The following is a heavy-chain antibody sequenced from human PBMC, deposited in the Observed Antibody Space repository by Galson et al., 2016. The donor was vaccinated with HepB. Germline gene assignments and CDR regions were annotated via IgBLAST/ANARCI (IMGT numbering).Heavy chain of an antibody. CDR3: ARVRELRLFDWLNYPYYNGMDV. Sequence: SVKVSCKASGYTFTTYDISWVRQAPGQGLEWMGWISGSTGNTMYAHRVQGRVTVTADTSTSTTYMELRSLRSDDTAVYYCARVRELRLFDWLNYPYYNGMDVWGQGTTVTVSS. V-gene: IGHV1-18*01. D-gene: IGHD3-9*01. CDR2: ISGSTGNT. J-gene: IGHJ6*02. CDR1: GYTFTTYD.